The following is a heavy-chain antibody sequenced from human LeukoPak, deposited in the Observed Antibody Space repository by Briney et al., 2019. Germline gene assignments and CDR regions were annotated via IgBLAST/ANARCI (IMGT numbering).Heavy chain of an antibody. J-gene: IGHJ3*01. CDR3: ASLVGGYYPPVEAFDV. Sequence: GGSLRLSCAASGFSFRSCWMHWVRQAPGKELVWVSRVNGDGSTTNYADSVRGRFTISRDNAKNTLYLQMNSLRADDSAVYFCASLVGGYYPPVEAFDVWGQGTMVTVSS. D-gene: IGHD3-3*01. CDR2: VNGDGSTT. CDR1: GFSFRSCW. V-gene: IGHV3-74*01.